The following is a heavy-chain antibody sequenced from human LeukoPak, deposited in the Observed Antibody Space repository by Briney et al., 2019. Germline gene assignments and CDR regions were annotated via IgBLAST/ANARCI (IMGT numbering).Heavy chain of an antibody. CDR3: ARLRIMITFGGVIASNGMDV. D-gene: IGHD3-16*02. Sequence: PGGSLRLSCAASGFTFSSYEMNWVRQAPGKGLEGVSYISSSGSTIYYADSVKGRFTISRDNAKNSLYLQMNSLRAEDTAVYYCARLRIMITFGGVIASNGMDVWGQGTTVTVSS. J-gene: IGHJ6*02. CDR2: ISSSGSTI. V-gene: IGHV3-48*03. CDR1: GFTFSSYE.